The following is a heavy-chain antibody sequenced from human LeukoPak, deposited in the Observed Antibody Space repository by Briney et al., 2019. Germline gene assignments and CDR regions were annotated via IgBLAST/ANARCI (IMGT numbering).Heavy chain of an antibody. CDR3: AGLVGRYSSGLYYYYFDY. D-gene: IGHD3-22*01. CDR2: MYLSGTT. J-gene: IGHJ4*02. CDR1: GDSINSLDS. Sequence: SGTLSLTCTVSGDSINSLDSWSWVRHPPGKGLEWFGEMYLSGTTHSNPSVKSRVTISIDKSKNQFFLNLSSVTAADTAVYYCAGLVGRYSSGLYYYYFDYWGQGTLVTVSS. V-gene: IGHV4-4*02.